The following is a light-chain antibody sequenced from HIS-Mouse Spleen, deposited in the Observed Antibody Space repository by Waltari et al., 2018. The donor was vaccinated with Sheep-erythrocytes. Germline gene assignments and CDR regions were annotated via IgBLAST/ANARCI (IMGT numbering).Light chain of an antibody. CDR3: CSYAGSYTFWV. J-gene: IGLJ3*02. V-gene: IGLV2-23*03. CDR2: EGS. Sequence: QSALTQPASVSGSPGQSITISCTGTSSDVGSYNLVSWYQQHPGKAPKLMIYEGSKRPSGVPDRFSGSKSGTSASLAISGLQSEDEADYYCCSYAGSYTFWVFGGGTKLTVL. CDR1: SSDVGSYNL.